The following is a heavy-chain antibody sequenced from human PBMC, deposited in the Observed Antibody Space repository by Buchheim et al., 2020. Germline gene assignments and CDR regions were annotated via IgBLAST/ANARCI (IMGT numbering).Heavy chain of an antibody. Sequence: QVQLQESGPGLVKPSGTLSLTCAVSGGSISSSNWWSWVRQPPGKGLEWIREIYHSGSTNYNPSLKSRVTISVEKSKNQFSLKLSSVTAADTAVYYCARKLIAAAGNAIDPWGQGTL. D-gene: IGHD6-13*01. V-gene: IGHV4-4*02. CDR3: ARKLIAAAGNAIDP. CDR2: IYHSGST. CDR1: GGSISSSNW. J-gene: IGHJ5*02.